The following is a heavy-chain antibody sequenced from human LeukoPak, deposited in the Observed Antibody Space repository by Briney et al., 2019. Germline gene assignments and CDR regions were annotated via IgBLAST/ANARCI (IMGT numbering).Heavy chain of an antibody. D-gene: IGHD2-8*01. CDR1: GGSISSGDYY. J-gene: IGHJ4*02. V-gene: IGHV4-30-4*01. CDR3: ARRTVYCTNGECYSVNFDF. CDR2: IYYSGST. Sequence: SETLSLTCTVSGGSISSGDYYWGWIRQPPGKGLEWIGYIYYSGSTYYNPSLKSRVTISVDTSKNQFSLKLTSVTAADTAVYYCARRTVYCTNGECYSVNFDFWGQGNLVTVSS.